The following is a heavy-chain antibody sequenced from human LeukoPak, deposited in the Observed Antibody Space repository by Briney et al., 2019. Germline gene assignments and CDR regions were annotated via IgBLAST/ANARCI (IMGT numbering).Heavy chain of an antibody. D-gene: IGHD1-14*01. Sequence: GGTLRLSCAASGFTFSSYGMSWVRQAPGKGLEWVSGISGNSGTTYYADSVKGRFTISRDNSKNTLYLHVNSLRPEDTAVYYCAKSSPPPINYWGQGTLVTVSS. J-gene: IGHJ4*02. CDR2: ISGNSGTT. CDR3: AKSSPPPINY. V-gene: IGHV3-23*01. CDR1: GFTFSSYG.